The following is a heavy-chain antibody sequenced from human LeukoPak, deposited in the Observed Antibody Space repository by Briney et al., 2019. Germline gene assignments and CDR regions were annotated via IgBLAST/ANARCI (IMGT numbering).Heavy chain of an antibody. J-gene: IGHJ3*02. V-gene: IGHV4-4*09. CDR1: GSISSYY. CDR3: ARQKCTSTSCLTKNAFDI. CDR2: IYTSGST. Sequence: SETLSLTCTVSGSISSYYWSWIRQPPGKGLEWIGYIYTSGSTNYNPSLKSRVTISVDTSKNQFSLDLSSATAADTAVYYCARQKCTSTSCLTKNAFDIWGQGTMVTVSS. D-gene: IGHD2-2*01.